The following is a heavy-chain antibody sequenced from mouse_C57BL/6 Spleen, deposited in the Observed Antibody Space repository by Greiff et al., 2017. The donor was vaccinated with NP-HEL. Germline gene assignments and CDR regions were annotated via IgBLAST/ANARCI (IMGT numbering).Heavy chain of an antibody. CDR1: GYTFTSYW. Sequence: VQLQQPGAELVRPGSSVKLSCKASGYTFTSYWMHWVKQRPIQGLEWIGNIDPSDSETHYNQKFKDKATLTVDKSSSTAYMQLSSLTSEDSAVYYCARSVTTVVEYFDYWGQGTTLTVSS. D-gene: IGHD1-1*01. V-gene: IGHV1-52*01. CDR3: ARSVTTVVEYFDY. CDR2: IDPSDSET. J-gene: IGHJ2*01.